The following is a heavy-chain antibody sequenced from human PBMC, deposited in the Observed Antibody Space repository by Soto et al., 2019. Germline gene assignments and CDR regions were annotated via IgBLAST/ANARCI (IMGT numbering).Heavy chain of an antibody. J-gene: IGHJ5*02. Sequence: VASVQVSCKASGGTFSSYAISWVRQAPGQGLEWMGGIIPIFGTANYAQKFQGRVTITADESTSTAYMELSSLRSEDTAVYYCARRGRMVVDTVYNLFERWGQGSRVTVAS. V-gene: IGHV1-69*13. CDR2: IIPIFGTA. CDR3: ARRGRMVVDTVYNLFER. CDR1: GGTFSSYA. D-gene: IGHD5-18*01.